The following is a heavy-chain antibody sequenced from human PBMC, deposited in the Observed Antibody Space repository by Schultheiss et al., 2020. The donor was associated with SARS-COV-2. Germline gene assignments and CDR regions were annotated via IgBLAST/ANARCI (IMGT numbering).Heavy chain of an antibody. D-gene: IGHD3-3*01. Sequence: GGSLRLSCAASGFTFSSYGMHWVRQAPGKGLEWVAVISYDGSNKYYADSVKGRFTISRDNSKNTLYLQMNSLRAEDTAVYYCARDGGTYYDFWSGYYISRNYYMDVWGKGTTVTVSS. CDR2: ISYDGSNK. CDR3: ARDGGTYYDFWSGYYISRNYYMDV. J-gene: IGHJ6*03. V-gene: IGHV3-30*03. CDR1: GFTFSSYG.